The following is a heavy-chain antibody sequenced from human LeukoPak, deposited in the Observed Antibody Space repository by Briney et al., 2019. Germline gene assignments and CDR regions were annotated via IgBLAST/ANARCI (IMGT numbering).Heavy chain of an antibody. D-gene: IGHD6-19*01. Sequence: SETLSLTYTVSGGSISSSSYYGGWIRQPPGKGVEWIGTIYAGGSTSYNPSLKSRLTISVDTSNNHFSLKLTSVPAADTAVYYCATLLAVAGFFDYWGQGTLVTVSS. CDR3: ATLLAVAGFFDY. J-gene: IGHJ4*02. CDR1: GGSISSSSYY. CDR2: IYAGGST. V-gene: IGHV4-39*02.